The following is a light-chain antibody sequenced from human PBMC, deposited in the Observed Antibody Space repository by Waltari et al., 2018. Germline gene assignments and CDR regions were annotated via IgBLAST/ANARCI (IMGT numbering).Light chain of an antibody. CDR3: QQSYSTVWS. Sequence: DIQMTQSPSSLSASVGDRVTITCRASQTITTFLNWYQQKPGKAPKLLIYSVSSFQSGVPARFSGSGSGTDFTLTISSLQPEDFATYFCQQSYSTVWSFGQGTKVEV. J-gene: IGKJ1*01. V-gene: IGKV1-39*01. CDR1: QTITTF. CDR2: SVS.